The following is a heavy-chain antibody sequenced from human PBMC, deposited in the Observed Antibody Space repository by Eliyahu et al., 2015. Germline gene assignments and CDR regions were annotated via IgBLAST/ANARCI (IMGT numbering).Heavy chain of an antibody. Sequence: QLQLQESGPGLVKPSETLSXTCTVXGGSXSSSSYYWGXIRQPPGKGLEWIGSIYYSGXTYYNPSLKSRVTISVDTSKNQFSLKLSSVTAADTAVYYCARLGRWGTAMVKGTDYWGQGTLVTVSS. V-gene: IGHV4-39*01. CDR2: IYYSGXT. CDR1: GGSXSSSSYY. CDR3: ARLGRWGTAMVKGTDY. D-gene: IGHD5-18*01. J-gene: IGHJ4*02.